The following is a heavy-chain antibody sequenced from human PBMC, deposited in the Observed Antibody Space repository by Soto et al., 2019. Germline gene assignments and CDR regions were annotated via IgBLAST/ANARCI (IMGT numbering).Heavy chain of an antibody. Sequence: SVKVSCKASGGTFSSYAISWVRQAPGQGLEWMGGIIPIFGTANYAQKFQGRVTITADESTSTAYMELSSLRSEDTAVYYCARNNGITATQRAAFDIWGQGTMVTVSS. J-gene: IGHJ3*02. CDR1: GGTFSSYA. D-gene: IGHD1-20*01. V-gene: IGHV1-69*13. CDR3: ARNNGITATQRAAFDI. CDR2: IIPIFGTA.